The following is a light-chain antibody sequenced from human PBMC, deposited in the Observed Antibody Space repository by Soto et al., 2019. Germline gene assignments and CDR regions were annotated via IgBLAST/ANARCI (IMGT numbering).Light chain of an antibody. CDR1: SSDVGGYNY. V-gene: IGLV2-8*01. Sequence: QSVLTQPPSASGSPGQSVTISCTGTSSDVGGYNYVSWYQQHPGKAPQLMIYEVSKRPSGVPDRFSGSKSGNTASLTVSGLQAEDEADYYCSSYAGSNRVFGTGTKLTVL. CDR3: SSYAGSNRV. J-gene: IGLJ1*01. CDR2: EVS.